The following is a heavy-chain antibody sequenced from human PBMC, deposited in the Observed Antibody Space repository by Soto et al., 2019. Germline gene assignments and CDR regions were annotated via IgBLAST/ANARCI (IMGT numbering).Heavy chain of an antibody. Sequence: SVKVSCKASGGTFSSYAISWVRQAPGQGLEWMGGIIPIFGTANYAQKFQGRVTITADESTSTAYMELSSLRSEDTAVYYCARGEADHYYDSSGYYKSYWYFDLWGRGTLVTVSS. J-gene: IGHJ2*01. D-gene: IGHD3-22*01. CDR1: GGTFSSYA. CDR3: ARGEADHYYDSSGYYKSYWYFDL. CDR2: IIPIFGTA. V-gene: IGHV1-69*13.